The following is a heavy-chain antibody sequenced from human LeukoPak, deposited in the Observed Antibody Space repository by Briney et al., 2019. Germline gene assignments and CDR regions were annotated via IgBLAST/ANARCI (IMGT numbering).Heavy chain of an antibody. Sequence: GGSLRLSCAASGFTFSSYSMNWVRQAPGKGLEWVSSISSSSSYIYYADSVKGRFTISRDNAKNSLYLQMNSLRAEDTAVYYCARTESEHFNIVVVTAIHYYYMDVWGKGTTVTVSS. CDR3: ARTESEHFNIVVVTAIHYYYMDV. V-gene: IGHV3-21*01. CDR2: ISSSSSYI. CDR1: GFTFSSYS. J-gene: IGHJ6*03. D-gene: IGHD2-21*02.